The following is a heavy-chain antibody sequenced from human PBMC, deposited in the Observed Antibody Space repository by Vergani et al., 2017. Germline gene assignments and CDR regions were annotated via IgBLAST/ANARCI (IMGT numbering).Heavy chain of an antibody. CDR1: GGTFSSYA. D-gene: IGHD2-2*01. CDR2: IIPIFGTA. Sequence: QVQLVQSGAEVKKPGSSVKVSCKASGGTFSSYAISWVRQAPGQGLEWMGGIIPIFGTANYAQKFQGRVTITADESTSTAYMELSSLRSEDTAVYYCASATGYCSSTSCYNFDYWGQGTLVTVSS. J-gene: IGHJ4*02. V-gene: IGHV1-69*01. CDR3: ASATGYCSSTSCYNFDY.